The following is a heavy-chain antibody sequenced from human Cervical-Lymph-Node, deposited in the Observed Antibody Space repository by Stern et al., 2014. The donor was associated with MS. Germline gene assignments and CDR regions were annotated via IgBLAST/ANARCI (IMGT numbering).Heavy chain of an antibody. V-gene: IGHV3-53*01. Sequence: EVQLEESGGGLIQPGGSLRLSCAAPGFTVSNNYMSWVRQAPGKGLEWVSLIYTDDSTYYAGSVKSRFTISRDSSKNKLFLQMNSLRAEDTAVYYCARAIFGVNTAAMAPDAFDTWGQGTMVTVSS. D-gene: IGHD3-3*01. CDR1: GFTVSNNY. CDR3: ARAIFGVNTAAMAPDAFDT. CDR2: IYTDDST. J-gene: IGHJ3*02.